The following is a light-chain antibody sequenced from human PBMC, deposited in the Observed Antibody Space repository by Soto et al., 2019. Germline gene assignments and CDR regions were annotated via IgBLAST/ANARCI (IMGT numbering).Light chain of an antibody. CDR1: QSISYW. J-gene: IGKJ1*01. CDR3: QQYSSYSWT. CDR2: DAS. Sequence: DIQMTQSPSTLSASVGDRVTITCRASQSISYWLAWYQQKPGKAPKLLIYDASTLESGVPSRFSGSGSGTEFTLTISSLQPDDFATYYRQQYSSYSWTFGQGTKVEIK. V-gene: IGKV1-5*01.